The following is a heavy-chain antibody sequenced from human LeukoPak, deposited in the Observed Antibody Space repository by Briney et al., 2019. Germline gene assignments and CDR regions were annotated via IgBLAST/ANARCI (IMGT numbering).Heavy chain of an antibody. Sequence: ASVKVSCKASGYTFAGYYMHWVRQAPGHGLEWMGWINPNSGGTNYAKKFQGRVTMTRDTSISTAYMELSRLRSDDTAIYYCARDAAIRGAALDFWGQGTLVTVSS. CDR1: GYTFAGYY. J-gene: IGHJ4*02. CDR3: ARDAAIRGAALDF. CDR2: INPNSGGT. V-gene: IGHV1-2*02. D-gene: IGHD1-26*01.